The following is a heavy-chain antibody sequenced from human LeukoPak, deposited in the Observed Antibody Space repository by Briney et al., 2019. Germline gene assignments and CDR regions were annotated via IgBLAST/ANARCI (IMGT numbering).Heavy chain of an antibody. CDR3: ARGRSGLAAAGTYDY. CDR1: GYTFTSSD. Sequence: ASGKVSCKASGYTFTSSDINWVRQAAGQGLEWMGWINPDSGRTGYAQKFQGRVTMTANTSISTAYMELRSLRFDDTAVYYCARGRSGLAAAGTYDYWGQGTLITVSS. D-gene: IGHD6-13*01. CDR2: INPDSGRT. V-gene: IGHV1-8*01. J-gene: IGHJ4*02.